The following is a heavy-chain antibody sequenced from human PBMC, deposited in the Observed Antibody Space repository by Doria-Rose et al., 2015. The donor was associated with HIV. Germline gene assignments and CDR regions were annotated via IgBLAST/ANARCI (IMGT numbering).Heavy chain of an antibody. CDR1: GVSLSSPGIG. D-gene: IGHD6-13*01. CDR3: ARIKSSRWYHKYYFDF. Sequence: QITLKESGHVLVKPTENLTLTCTVSGVSLSSPGIGVSWIRQPPRKALEWLADLFSDDERSYETSLKSRLTISRGTSKSQVVLTMTDMDPVDTATYYCARIKSSRWYHKYYFDFWGQGTLVTVSA. J-gene: IGHJ4*02. CDR2: LFSDDER. V-gene: IGHV2-26*01.